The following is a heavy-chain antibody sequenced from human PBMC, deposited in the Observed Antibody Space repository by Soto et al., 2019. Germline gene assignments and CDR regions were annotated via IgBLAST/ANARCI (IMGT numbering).Heavy chain of an antibody. CDR2: IKEDGSEK. Sequence: EVQLVESGGGLVRSGGSLRLSCEASGFSFITYWMDWVRQAPGKWLEWLASIKEDGSEKQYVDSVKGRFTISRDNAKNSLYLQMNSLSEEDTAVYYCVRAISGSFALWGQGTLVIITS. J-gene: IGHJ4*02. CDR3: VRAISGSFAL. D-gene: IGHD3-9*01. V-gene: IGHV3-7*04. CDR1: GFSFITYW.